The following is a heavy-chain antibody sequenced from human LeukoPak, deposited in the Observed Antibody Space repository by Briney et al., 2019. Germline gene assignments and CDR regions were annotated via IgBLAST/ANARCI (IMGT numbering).Heavy chain of an antibody. CDR2: ISGSGGST. J-gene: IGHJ6*03. D-gene: IGHD2-15*01. CDR1: GFTFSSYA. V-gene: IGHV3-23*01. CDR3: AKGAYCSGGSCGVYYYYMDV. Sequence: GGSLRLSCAASGFTFSSYAMSWVRQAPGKGLEWVSAISGSGGSTYYADSVKGRFTISRDNSKNTLYLQMNSLRAEDTAVYYCAKGAYCSGGSCGVYYYYMDVWGKGTTVTVSS.